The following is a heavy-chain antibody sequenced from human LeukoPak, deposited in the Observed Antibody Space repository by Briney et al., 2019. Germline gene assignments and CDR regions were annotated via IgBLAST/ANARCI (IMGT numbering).Heavy chain of an antibody. Sequence: GGSLRLSCAASGFTFSSYGMHWVRQAPGKGLEWGAVISYDGSNKYYADSVRGRFTISRDNSKTTLYLQMTSLRAEDTAVYYCAKDNDYYGEAYYFDYWGQGTLVTVSS. CDR3: AKDNDYYGEAYYFDY. V-gene: IGHV3-30*18. CDR1: GFTFSSYG. CDR2: ISYDGSNK. D-gene: IGHD4-17*01. J-gene: IGHJ4*02.